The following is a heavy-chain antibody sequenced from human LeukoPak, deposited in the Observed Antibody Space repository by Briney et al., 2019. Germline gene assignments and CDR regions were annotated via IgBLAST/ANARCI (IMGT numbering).Heavy chain of an antibody. CDR2: IYYSGST. CDR3: ARGTPGGYDFWRGRGVHWFDP. V-gene: IGHV4-61*05. CDR1: GGSISSSSYY. Sequence: KPSETLSLTCTVSGGSISSSSYYWGWIRHPPGKGLEWIGYIYYSGSTNYNPSLKSRVTISVDTSKNQFSLKLSSVTAADTAVYYGARGTPGGYDFWRGRGVHWFDPGAREPWSPSPQ. D-gene: IGHD3-3*01. J-gene: IGHJ5*02.